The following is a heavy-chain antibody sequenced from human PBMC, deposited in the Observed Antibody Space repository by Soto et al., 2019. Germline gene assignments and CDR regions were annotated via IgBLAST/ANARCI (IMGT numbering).Heavy chain of an antibody. J-gene: IGHJ1*01. D-gene: IGHD3-9*01. CDR3: ARDIWFDILTGYYRPEYFQH. Sequence: PGGSLRLSCAASGFTFSSYWMSWVRQAPGKGLEWVANIKQDGSEKYYVDSVKGRFTISRDNAKNSLYLQVNSLRAEDTAVYYCARDIWFDILTGYYRPEYFQHWGQGTLVTVSS. V-gene: IGHV3-7*01. CDR2: IKQDGSEK. CDR1: GFTFSSYW.